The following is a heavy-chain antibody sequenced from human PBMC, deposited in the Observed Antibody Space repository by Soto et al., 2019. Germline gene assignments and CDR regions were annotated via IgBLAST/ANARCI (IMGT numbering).Heavy chain of an antibody. CDR2: INAGNGNT. D-gene: IGHD3-22*01. Sequence: ASVKVSCKASGYTFTSYAMHWVRQAPGQRLEWMGWINAGNGNTKYSQKFQGRVTITRDTSASTAYMELSSLRSEDTAVYYCAGPYDDRNYYYGMDVWGQGTTVTVSS. J-gene: IGHJ6*01. CDR3: AGPYDDRNYYYGMDV. CDR1: GYTFTSYA. V-gene: IGHV1-3*01.